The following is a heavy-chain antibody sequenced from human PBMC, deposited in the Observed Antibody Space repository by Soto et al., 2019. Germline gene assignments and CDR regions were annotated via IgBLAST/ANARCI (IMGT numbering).Heavy chain of an antibody. CDR3: ARSPKSTDFPYYFDF. CDR2: INHSGTT. V-gene: IGHV4-34*01. Sequence: SETLSLTCAVYSRSFRDYYWTWVRQPPGKGLEFIGEINHSGTTHYNPSLKSRVTVSVDTSKNHFSLKMNSVTAADTAVYYCARSPKSTDFPYYFDFWGQGTLVTVSS. D-gene: IGHD2-21*01. J-gene: IGHJ4*02. CDR1: SRSFRDYY.